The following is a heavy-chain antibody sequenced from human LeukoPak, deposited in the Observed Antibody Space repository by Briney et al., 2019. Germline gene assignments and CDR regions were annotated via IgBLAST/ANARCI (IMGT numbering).Heavy chain of an antibody. CDR1: GGTFSSYA. Sequence: SVKVSCKASGGTFSSYAISWVRQAPGQGLEWMGGIIPIFGTANYAQKFQGRVTITADKSTSTAYMELSSLRSEDTAVYYCARPPLTNIVATITEGYYYYGVDVWGKGTTVTASS. D-gene: IGHD5-12*01. CDR2: IIPIFGTA. J-gene: IGHJ6*04. V-gene: IGHV1-69*06. CDR3: ARPPLTNIVATITEGYYYYGVDV.